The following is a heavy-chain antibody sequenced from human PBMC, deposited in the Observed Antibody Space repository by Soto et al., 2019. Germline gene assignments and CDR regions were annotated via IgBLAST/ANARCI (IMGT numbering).Heavy chain of an antibody. CDR1: GFTFSSYG. CDR2: ISYDGSNK. J-gene: IGHJ4*02. Sequence: GGSLRLSCAASGFTFSSYGMHWVRQAPGKGLEWVAVISYDGSNKYYVDSVKGRFTISRDNAKNTLYLQMNSLRAEDTAVYYCAKGPNSSGRGDLDYWGQGTLVTVSS. CDR3: AKGPNSSGRGDLDY. V-gene: IGHV3-30*18. D-gene: IGHD6-19*01.